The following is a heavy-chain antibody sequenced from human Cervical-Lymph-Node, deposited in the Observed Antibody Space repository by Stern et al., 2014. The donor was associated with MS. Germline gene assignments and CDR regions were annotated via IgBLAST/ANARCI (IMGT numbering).Heavy chain of an antibody. CDR2: LSNEGSKQ. CDR3: ARDTCRGGGCYFRY. J-gene: IGHJ4*02. V-gene: IGHV3-30-3*01. Sequence: VQLVESGGGVVQPGRSLRLSCAASGFIFSSYAMHWVRQAPGKGLDWVAFLSNEGSKQFYADSVKGRFTISREKANNKPYLQMNSLSPEDTAVYYCARDTCRGGGCYFRYWGQGILITVSS. CDR1: GFIFSSYA. D-gene: IGHD2-15*01.